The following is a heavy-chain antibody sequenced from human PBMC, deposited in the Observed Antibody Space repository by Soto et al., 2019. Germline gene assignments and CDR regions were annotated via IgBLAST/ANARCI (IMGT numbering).Heavy chain of an antibody. V-gene: IGHV4-59*01. Sequence: ETLSLTCTVSGGSISSYYWSWIRQPPGKGLEWIGYVYYSGSTNYNPSLKSRVIISVDTSKNQFSLKLSSVITADTAVYYCARDGRYCSGGSCYRFDPWGQGTLVTVSS. CDR1: GGSISSYY. J-gene: IGHJ5*02. D-gene: IGHD2-15*01. CDR2: VYYSGST. CDR3: ARDGRYCSGGSCYRFDP.